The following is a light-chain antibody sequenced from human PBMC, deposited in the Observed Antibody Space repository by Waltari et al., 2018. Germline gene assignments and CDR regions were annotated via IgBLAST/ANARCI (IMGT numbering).Light chain of an antibody. CDR2: GAS. CDR3: QQYNIYPRT. Sequence: EIVLTQSPGTLSLSPGERATLSCRASQSVSSSYLAWYQQKPGQAPRLLIYGASSRATGIPDRFSGSGSGTDFTLTINNLQPDDFATYYCQQYNIYPRTYGQGTKVEIK. J-gene: IGKJ1*01. V-gene: IGKV3-20*01. CDR1: QSVSSSY.